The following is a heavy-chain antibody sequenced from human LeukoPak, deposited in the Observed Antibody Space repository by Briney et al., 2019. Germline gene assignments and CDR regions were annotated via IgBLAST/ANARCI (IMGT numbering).Heavy chain of an antibody. D-gene: IGHD2-21*02. CDR3: AKGRWGLTINNFDL. V-gene: IGHV3-23*01. CDR2: ISDRGDST. J-gene: IGHJ3*01. Sequence: GGSLRLSCAASGFSLTTYAMGWVRQAPGEGLGWGSVISDRGDSTYYADSVKGRFTISRDSSKNTLYLQMNSLGGEDTALYYCAKGRWGLTINNFDLWGQGTMVTVSS. CDR1: GFSLTTYA.